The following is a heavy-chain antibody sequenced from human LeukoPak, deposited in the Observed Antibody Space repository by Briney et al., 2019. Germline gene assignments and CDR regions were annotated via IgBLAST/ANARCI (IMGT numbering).Heavy chain of an antibody. D-gene: IGHD3-9*01. CDR3: ARLSTSYDILTGTTQRYFDL. Sequence: SETLSLTCTVSGGSISSYYWSWIRQPPGKGLEWIVYIYYSGSTNYNPSLKSRVTITVDTSKNQFSLKLSSVTAADTAVYYCARLSTSYDILTGTTQRYFDLWGRGTLVTVSS. CDR1: GGSISSYY. J-gene: IGHJ2*01. CDR2: IYYSGST. V-gene: IGHV4-59*08.